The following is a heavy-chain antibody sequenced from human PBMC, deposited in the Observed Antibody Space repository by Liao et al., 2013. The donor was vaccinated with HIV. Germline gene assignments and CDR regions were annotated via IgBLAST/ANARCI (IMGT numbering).Heavy chain of an antibody. CDR2: ISYSWST. D-gene: IGHD7-27*01. CDR3: ARTNWGSFWGALFDY. CDR1: GGSISSYY. J-gene: IGHJ4*02. V-gene: IGHV4-59*01. Sequence: QVQLQESGPGLVKPSETLSLTCSVSGGSISSYYWSWIRQPPGKGLEWIGYISYSWSTNYKSSLKSRVTISLDTSKNQFSLKLSSVTAADTAVYYCARTNWGSFWGALFDYWGQGTLVTVSS.